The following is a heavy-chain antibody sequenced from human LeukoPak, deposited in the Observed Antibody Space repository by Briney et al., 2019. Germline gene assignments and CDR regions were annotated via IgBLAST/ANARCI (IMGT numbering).Heavy chain of an antibody. D-gene: IGHD6-19*01. CDR1: GFTFSSYG. Sequence: GGSLRLSCAASGFTFSSYGMHWVRQAPGKGLEWVAFIRYDGSNKYYADSVKGRFTISRDNSKNTLYLQMNSLRAEDTAVYYCAKDRGVAVAGSRFGYWGQGTLVTVSS. J-gene: IGHJ4*02. CDR3: AKDRGVAVAGSRFGY. CDR2: IRYDGSNK. V-gene: IGHV3-30*02.